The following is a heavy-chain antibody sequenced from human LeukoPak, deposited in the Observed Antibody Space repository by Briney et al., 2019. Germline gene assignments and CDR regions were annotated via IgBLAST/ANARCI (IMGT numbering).Heavy chain of an antibody. CDR1: GYSFTTYW. V-gene: IGHV5-51*01. D-gene: IGHD5-12*01. CDR3: ARHIALTSGLDY. J-gene: IGHJ4*02. Sequence: GESLKISCKGSGYSFTTYWIAWVRQMPGKGLEWMGIIYPGDSDTRYCPSFQGQVTISADKSISTAYLQWSSLKASDTAIYYCARHIALTSGLDYWGQGTLVTVCS. CDR2: IYPGDSDT.